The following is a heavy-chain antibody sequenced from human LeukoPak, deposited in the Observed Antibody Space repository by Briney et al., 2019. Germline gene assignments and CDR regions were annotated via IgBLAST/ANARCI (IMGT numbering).Heavy chain of an antibody. J-gene: IGHJ4*02. V-gene: IGHV3-30-3*01. CDR1: GFTFSSYA. CDR3: ASTPPNHYYASSGYYPDY. CDR2: ISYDGSNK. D-gene: IGHD3-22*01. Sequence: GRSLRLSCAASGFTFSSYAMHWVRQAPGKGLEWVAVISYDGSNKYYADSVKGRFTISRDNSKNTLYLQMNSLRAEDTAVYYCASTPPNHYYASSGYYPDYWGQGTLVTDSS.